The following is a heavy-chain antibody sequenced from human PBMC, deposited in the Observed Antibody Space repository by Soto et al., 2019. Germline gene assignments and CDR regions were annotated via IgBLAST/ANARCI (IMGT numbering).Heavy chain of an antibody. CDR1: GYTFTRYY. D-gene: IGHD1-26*01. V-gene: IGHV1-3*04. CDR3: MRGGGSSFFDY. Sequence: GASVKVSCKASGYTFTRYYLHWVRQAPGQGLEWMGWINTGDGSTKYSQTFQGRVTVTRDTSASSVYMELSSLRPEDTAVYYCMRGGGSSFFDYWGQGSLVTVSS. CDR2: INTGDGST. J-gene: IGHJ4*02.